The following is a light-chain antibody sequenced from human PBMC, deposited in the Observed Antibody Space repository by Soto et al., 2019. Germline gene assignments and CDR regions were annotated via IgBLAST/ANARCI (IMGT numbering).Light chain of an antibody. CDR3: SSYTSSSTYV. CDR1: SSDVGGYNY. J-gene: IGLJ1*01. CDR2: DVS. Sequence: QSALTQPASVSGSPGQSITISCTGTSSDVGGYNYVSWYQQHPGKAPKLMIYDVSNRPSGVSNRFSGSKSGITASLTISGLQAEEEADYYCSSYTSSSTYVFGTGTKVTVL. V-gene: IGLV2-14*01.